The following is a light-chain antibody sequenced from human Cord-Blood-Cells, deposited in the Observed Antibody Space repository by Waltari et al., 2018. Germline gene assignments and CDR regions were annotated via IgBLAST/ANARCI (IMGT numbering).Light chain of an antibody. J-gene: IGKJ4*01. CDR2: DAS. V-gene: IGKV1-33*01. CDR3: QQYDNLPLT. CDR1: QEIINY. Sequence: DIQMTQSPSSLSASVGDRVTITCQASQEIINYLNWYQQKPGKAPKLLIYDASNLETGVPSRFSGSGSGTDFTFTISSLQPEDIATYYCQQYDNLPLTFGGGTKVESK.